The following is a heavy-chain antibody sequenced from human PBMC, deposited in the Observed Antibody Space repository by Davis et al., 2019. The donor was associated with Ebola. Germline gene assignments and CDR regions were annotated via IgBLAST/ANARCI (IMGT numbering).Heavy chain of an antibody. CDR3: VKVRDTYGTVDGFDV. CDR2: INPNDGRT. CDR1: GYTFTNYY. V-gene: IGHV1-46*01. D-gene: IGHD3-10*01. J-gene: IGHJ3*01. Sequence: AASVKVSCKASGYTFTNYYMHWVRQAPGQGLEWMGMINPNDGRTIYAQKFQGRVTVTRDTSTTTVYMDLSSLRAEDSAVYYCVKVRDTYGTVDGFDVWGQGTTVIVSS.